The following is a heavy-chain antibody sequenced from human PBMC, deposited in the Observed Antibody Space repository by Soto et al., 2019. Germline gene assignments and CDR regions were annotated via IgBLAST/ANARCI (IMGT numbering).Heavy chain of an antibody. CDR1: GYTFTSYD. CDR2: MNPSGRST. J-gene: IGHJ4*02. V-gene: IGHV1-46*01. Sequence: ASVKVSCKASGYTFTSYDINWVRQATGQGLERMGRMNPSGRSTRYAQRFQGRVTLTRDTSTSTVYMELSSLRSEDTAVYYCARDILFDYWGQGTLVTVSS. CDR3: ARDILFDY.